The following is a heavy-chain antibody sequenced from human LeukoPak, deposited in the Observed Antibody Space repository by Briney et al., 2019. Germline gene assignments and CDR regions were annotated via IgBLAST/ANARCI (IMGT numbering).Heavy chain of an antibody. V-gene: IGHV3-23*01. J-gene: IGHJ4*02. CDR3: AKDPGGYGDYEGAFDY. CDR2: ISGSGGST. CDR1: GFTFSSYA. D-gene: IGHD4-17*01. Sequence: PGGSLRLSCAASGFTFSSYAMSWVRQAPGKGLEWVSAISGSGGSTYYADSVKGRFTISRDNTKNTLYLQMNSLRAEDTAVYYCAKDPGGYGDYEGAFDYWGQGTLVTVSS.